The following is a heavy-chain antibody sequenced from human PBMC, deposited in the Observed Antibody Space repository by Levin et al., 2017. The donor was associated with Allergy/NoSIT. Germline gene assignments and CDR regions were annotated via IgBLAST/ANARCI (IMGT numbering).Heavy chain of an antibody. J-gene: IGHJ4*02. CDR1: GFTFSSYG. CDR3: AKVGVRIAAPWYFDY. CDR2: ISYDGSNK. V-gene: IGHV3-30*18. D-gene: IGHD6-6*01. Sequence: GESLKISCAASGFTFSSYGMHWVRQAPGKGLEWVAVISYDGSNKYYADSVKGRFTISRDNSKNTLYLQMNSLRAEDTAVYYCAKVGVRIAAPWYFDYWGQGTLVTVSS.